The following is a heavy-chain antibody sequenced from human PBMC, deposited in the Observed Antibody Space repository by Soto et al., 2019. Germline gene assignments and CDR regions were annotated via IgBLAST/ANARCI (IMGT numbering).Heavy chain of an antibody. J-gene: IGHJ4*02. CDR2: VYNSGST. D-gene: IGHD6-13*01. V-gene: IGHV4-59*01. CDR3: ARYRREAVAGYSRDY. CDR1: GGSISSNY. Sequence: SETLSLTCTVSGGSISSNYWTWIRQPPGKGLEWIGYVYNSGSTNYNPSLKSRVTISEDTSKSQFSLKVNSMTASDTAVYYCARYRREAVAGYSRDYWGQG.